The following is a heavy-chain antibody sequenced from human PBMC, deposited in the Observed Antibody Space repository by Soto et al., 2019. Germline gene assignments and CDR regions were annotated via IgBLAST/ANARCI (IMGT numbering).Heavy chain of an antibody. Sequence: GASVKVSCKASGYTFTSYDINWVRQATGQGLEWMGWMNPNSGNTGYAQKFQGRVTMTRNTSISTAYMELSSLRSEDTAVYYCASLGMVRGVNLDWFDPWGQGTLVTVSS. V-gene: IGHV1-8*01. CDR3: ASLGMVRGVNLDWFDP. CDR2: MNPNSGNT. CDR1: GYTFTSYD. J-gene: IGHJ5*02. D-gene: IGHD3-10*01.